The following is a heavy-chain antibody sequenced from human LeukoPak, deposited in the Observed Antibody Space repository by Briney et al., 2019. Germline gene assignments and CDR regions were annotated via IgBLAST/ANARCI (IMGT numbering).Heavy chain of an antibody. Sequence: PSETLSLTCTVSGCTISSYYLSWIRQPPGKGLEWVGYIYYSGSTIYYPSLKSRVTISVYTSKSPSSLTRSSVTAADTAVYYGARVSGYSAAFDICGQGTMGTVSP. J-gene: IGHJ3*02. CDR3: ARVSGYSAAFDI. V-gene: IGHV4-59*01. CDR2: IYYSGST. CDR1: GCTISSYY. D-gene: IGHD3-22*01.